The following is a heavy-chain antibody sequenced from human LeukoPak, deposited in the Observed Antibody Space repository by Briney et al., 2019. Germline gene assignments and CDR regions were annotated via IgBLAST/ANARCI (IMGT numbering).Heavy chain of an antibody. J-gene: IGHJ5*02. Sequence: PSETLSLTCTVSGASISGSSHYFWGWIRQTPGKGLEWIGSIYYSGITYYTPSLKSRLTISVDTSRNQFSLKLSSVTAADTAVYYCARVYYRYGSGRIKHNWFDPWGQGTLVTVSS. CDR2: IYYSGIT. CDR1: GASISGSSHYF. D-gene: IGHD3-10*01. CDR3: ARVYYRYGSGRIKHNWFDP. V-gene: IGHV4-39*01.